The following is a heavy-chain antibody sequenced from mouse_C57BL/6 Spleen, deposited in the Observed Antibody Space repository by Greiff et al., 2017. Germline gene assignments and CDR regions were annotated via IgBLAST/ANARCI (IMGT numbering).Heavy chain of an antibody. D-gene: IGHD1-1*01. CDR2: IDPSDSET. CDR1: GYTFTSYW. J-gene: IGHJ4*01. Sequence: VKLQQPGAELVRPGSSVKLSCKASGYTFTSYWLHWVKQRPIQGLEWIGNIDPSDSETHYNQKFKDQFTLTVDKSASTAYTQLSSLTSEDSAVYYCARSGLITTGVATDAMDYWGQGTSVTVSS. V-gene: IGHV1-52*01. CDR3: ARSGLITTGVATDAMDY.